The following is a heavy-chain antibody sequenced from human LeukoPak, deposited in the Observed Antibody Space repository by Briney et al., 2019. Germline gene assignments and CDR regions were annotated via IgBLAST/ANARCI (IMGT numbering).Heavy chain of an antibody. CDR2: IKQDGSQR. D-gene: IGHD6-6*01. CDR3: ARRGGSSSRRSPIDY. V-gene: IGHV3-7*01. J-gene: IGHJ4*02. CDR1: GFTFSDYW. Sequence: GGSLRLSCTAYGFTFSDYWMTWVRQAPGKGPEWVANIKQDGSQRYYVDSVRGRFTISRDNAKNSLFLQMNGLRAEDTAVYYCARRGGSSSRRSPIDYWGQGTLVTVSS.